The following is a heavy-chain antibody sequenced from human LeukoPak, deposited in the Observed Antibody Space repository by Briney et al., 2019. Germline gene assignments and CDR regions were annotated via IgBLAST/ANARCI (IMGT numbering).Heavy chain of an antibody. D-gene: IGHD3-10*01. V-gene: IGHV4-38-2*02. CDR2: IYHSGST. J-gene: IGHJ5*02. CDR3: ARGNLRGSGTVDWFDP. CDR1: GYSISSGYY. Sequence: SETLSLTCTVSGYSISSGYYWGWIRQPPGKGLAWIGTIYHSGSTYYNPSLKSRITISVDRSKNQFSLKLSSVTAADTAVYYCARGNLRGSGTVDWFDPWGQGTLVTVSS.